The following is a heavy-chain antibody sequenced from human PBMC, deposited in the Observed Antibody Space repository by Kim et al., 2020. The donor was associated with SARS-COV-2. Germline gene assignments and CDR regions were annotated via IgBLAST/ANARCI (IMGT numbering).Heavy chain of an antibody. V-gene: IGHV3-53*01. J-gene: IGHJ6*02. D-gene: IGHD6-19*01. CDR3: ARIFPETVAGTWSPYYYYYYGMDV. Sequence: GGSLRLSCAASGFTVSSNYMSWVRQAPGKGLEWVSVIYSGGSTYYADSVRGRFTISRDNSKNTLYLQMNSLRAEDTAVYYCARIFPETVAGTWSPYYYYYYGMDVWGQGTTVTVSS. CDR1: GFTVSSNY. CDR2: IYSGGST.